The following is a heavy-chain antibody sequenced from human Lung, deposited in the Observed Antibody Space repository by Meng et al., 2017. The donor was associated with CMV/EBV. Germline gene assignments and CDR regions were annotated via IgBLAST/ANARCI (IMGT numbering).Heavy chain of an antibody. CDR1: GYTFTSSS. CDR3: ARGNGWRFDY. CDR2: ININTGNP. D-gene: IGHD6-19*01. J-gene: IGHJ4*02. Sequence: QGQVVQSGCELKKPGDSVKVSCQAAGYTFTSSSMNWVRHAPGQGLEWMGWININTGNPTYAQGFTGRFVFSLDTSVSRAYLQIDSLKADDTAVYYCARGNGWRFDYWGQGTLVTVSS. V-gene: IGHV7-4-1*01.